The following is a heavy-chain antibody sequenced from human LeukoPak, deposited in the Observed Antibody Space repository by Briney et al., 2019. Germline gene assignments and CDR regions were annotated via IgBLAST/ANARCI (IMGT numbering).Heavy chain of an antibody. CDR2: IYYSGST. Sequence: SQTLSLTCTVSGGSIISSSYYWGWIRQPPGKGLEWIGSIYYSGSTYYNPSLKSRVTISVDTSKNQFSLKLSSVTAADTAVYYCARRDSSGVVPRWDYWGQGTLVTVSS. CDR3: ARRDSSGVVPRWDY. D-gene: IGHD6-25*01. J-gene: IGHJ4*02. CDR1: GGSIISSSYY. V-gene: IGHV4-39*01.